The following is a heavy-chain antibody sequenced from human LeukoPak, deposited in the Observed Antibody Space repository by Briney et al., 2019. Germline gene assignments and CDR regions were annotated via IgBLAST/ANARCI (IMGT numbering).Heavy chain of an antibody. CDR1: GGSFSGYY. J-gene: IGHJ5*02. V-gene: IGHV4-34*01. Sequence: SETLSLTCAVYGGSFSGYYWSWIRQPPGEGLEWIGEINHSGSTNYNPSLKSRVTISVDTSKNQFSLKLSSVTAADTAVYYCARGSGSSWYRRSYNWFDPWGQGTLVTVSS. CDR2: INHSGST. D-gene: IGHD6-13*01. CDR3: ARGSGSSWYRRSYNWFDP.